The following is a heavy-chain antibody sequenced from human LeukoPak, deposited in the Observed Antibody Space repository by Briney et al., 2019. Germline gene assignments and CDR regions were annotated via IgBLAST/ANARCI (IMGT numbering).Heavy chain of an antibody. CDR2: IYYSGST. CDR1: GGSISSSSYY. J-gene: IGHJ4*02. CDR3: ARTYYDILGSDY. V-gene: IGHV4-39*01. Sequence: KTSETLSLTCTVSGGSISSSSYYWGWIRQPPGKGLEWIGNIYYSGSTYYNPSLKSRVTISVDTSKNQFSLKLSSVTAADTAVYYCARTYYDILGSDYWGQGTLVTVSS. D-gene: IGHD3-9*01.